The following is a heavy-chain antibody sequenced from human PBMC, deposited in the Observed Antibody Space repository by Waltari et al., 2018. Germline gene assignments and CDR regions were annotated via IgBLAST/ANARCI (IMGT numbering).Heavy chain of an antibody. V-gene: IGHV3-23*01. CDR2: SSVSDDT. Sequence: EVQLLGSGGGLVQPGGSVRLACAASGLTFSNFAINWVRLAPGTGLGWVSGSSVSDDTYYADSVKGRFTISRDTSKSTVYLQMNGLRAEDTAVYYCATPFYNWDDPLHSWGQGTLVTVSS. D-gene: IGHD1-20*01. CDR3: ATPFYNWDDPLHS. J-gene: IGHJ4*02. CDR1: GLTFSNFA.